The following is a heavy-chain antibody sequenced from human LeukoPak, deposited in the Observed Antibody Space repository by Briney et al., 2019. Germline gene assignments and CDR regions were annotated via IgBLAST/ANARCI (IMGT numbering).Heavy chain of an antibody. J-gene: IGHJ4*02. CDR1: GYTLTSYY. V-gene: IGHV1-46*01. Sequence: GASVKVSCKASGYTLTSYYMHWVRQAPGQGLEWMGIINPSGGSTSYAQKFQGRVTMTRDTSTSTVYMELSSLRSEDTAVYHCARRALSSRVSDYWGQGTLVTVSS. CDR3: ARRALSSRVSDY. D-gene: IGHD6-13*01. CDR2: INPSGGST.